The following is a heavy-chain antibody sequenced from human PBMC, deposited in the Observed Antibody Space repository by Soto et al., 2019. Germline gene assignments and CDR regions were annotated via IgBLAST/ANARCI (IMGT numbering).Heavy chain of an antibody. CDR2: IWYDGSNK. J-gene: IGHJ6*02. CDR1: GFTFSSYG. CDR3: ARDRVTITMIVVGIYYYGMDV. V-gene: IGHV3-33*01. Sequence: PGGSLRLSCAASGFTFSSYGMHWVRQAPGKGLEWVAVIWYDGSNKYYADSVKGRFTISRDNSKNTLYLQMNSLRAEDTAVYYRARDRVTITMIVVGIYYYGMDVWGQGTTVTVSS. D-gene: IGHD3-22*01.